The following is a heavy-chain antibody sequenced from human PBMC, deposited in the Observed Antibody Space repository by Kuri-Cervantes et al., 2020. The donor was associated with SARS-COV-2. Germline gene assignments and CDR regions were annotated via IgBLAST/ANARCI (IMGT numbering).Heavy chain of an antibody. CDR3: ARGGYSGGWFAYYFDY. D-gene: IGHD6-19*01. Sequence: GGSLRLSCAASGFTFDDYGMSWVRQAPGKGLEWVSGINWNGGSTGYADSVKGRFTISRDNAKNSLYLQMNSLRAEDTALYYCARGGYSGGWFAYYFDYWGQGTLVTVSS. CDR2: INWNGGST. CDR1: GFTFDDYG. J-gene: IGHJ4*02. V-gene: IGHV3-20*04.